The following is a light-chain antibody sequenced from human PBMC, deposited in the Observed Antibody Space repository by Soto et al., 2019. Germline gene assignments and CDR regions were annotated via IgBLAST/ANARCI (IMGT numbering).Light chain of an antibody. J-gene: IGLJ3*02. V-gene: IGLV1-40*01. CDR2: SDN. CDR1: SSNIGAGYD. CDR3: QSYDGTLWV. Sequence: QSVLTQPPSVSGAPGQRVTISCTGSSSNIGAGYDVNWYQQLPGTAPKLLIYSDNNRPSGVPDRFSGSKSGTSASLAITGLQAEDEADYYCQSYDGTLWVFGGGTQLTVL.